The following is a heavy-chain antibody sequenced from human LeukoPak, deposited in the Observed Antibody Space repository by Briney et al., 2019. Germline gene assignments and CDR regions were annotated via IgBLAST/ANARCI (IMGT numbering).Heavy chain of an antibody. CDR3: AIGERGGPSPPAMVPYRLTPIDY. D-gene: IGHD2-2*01. CDR2: INHSGST. J-gene: IGHJ4*02. CDR1: GGSFSGYY. Sequence: SETLSLTCAVYGGSFSGYYWSWIRQPPGKGLEWIGEINHSGSTNYNPSLKSRVTISVDTSKNQFSLKLSSVTAADTAVYYCAIGERGGPSPPAMVPYRLTPIDYWGQGTLVTVSS. V-gene: IGHV4-34*01.